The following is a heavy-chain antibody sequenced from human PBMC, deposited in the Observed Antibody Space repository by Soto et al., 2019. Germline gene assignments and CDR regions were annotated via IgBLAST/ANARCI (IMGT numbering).Heavy chain of an antibody. CDR1: GHTFTNYG. CDR2: ISGYNGNT. J-gene: IGHJ6*02. D-gene: IGHD6-13*01. CDR3: ARESLSLTWYPYYYGMDL. V-gene: IGHV1-18*01. Sequence: ASVKVSCKASGHTFTNYGISWVRQAPGQGLEWMGWISGYNGNTKYAQKLQGRVTMTTDTSTSTAYMELRSLRSDDTAVYYCARESLSLTWYPYYYGMDLWGQGTTVTVSS.